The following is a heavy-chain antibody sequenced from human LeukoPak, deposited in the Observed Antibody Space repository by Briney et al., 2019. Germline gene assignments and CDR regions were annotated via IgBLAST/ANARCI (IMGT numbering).Heavy chain of an antibody. V-gene: IGHV4-39*01. Sequence: PSETLSLTCTVSGGSISSYYWGWIRQPPGKGLEWIGSIYYSGSSYYNPSLKSRVTISVDTSKNQFSLKLSSVTAADTAVYYCARLVKRAAGTVEDFDYWGQGTLVTVSS. CDR1: GGSISSYY. J-gene: IGHJ4*02. CDR3: ARLVKRAAGTVEDFDY. D-gene: IGHD6-13*01. CDR2: IYYSGSS.